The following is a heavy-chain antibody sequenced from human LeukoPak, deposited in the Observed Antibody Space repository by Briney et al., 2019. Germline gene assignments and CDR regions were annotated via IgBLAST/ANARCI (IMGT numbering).Heavy chain of an antibody. J-gene: IGHJ4*02. CDR3: AKITSVAAAGGSFDS. CDR1: GFTFSSHA. CDR2: ISGSGGST. V-gene: IGHV3-23*01. D-gene: IGHD2-15*01. Sequence: GGSLRLSCAASGFTFSSHAMSWVRPAPGKGLEWVSAISGSGGSTYYADSVKGRFTISRDNSKNTLYLQMNSLRAEDTAVYYCAKITSVAAAGGSFDSWGQRTLVTASS.